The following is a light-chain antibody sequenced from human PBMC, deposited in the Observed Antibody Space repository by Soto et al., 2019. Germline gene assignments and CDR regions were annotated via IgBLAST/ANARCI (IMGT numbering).Light chain of an antibody. CDR1: SSDVGSYNL. V-gene: IGLV2-23*03. CDR3: CSYAGSSTFEV. CDR2: EGS. Sequence: QSALTQPASVSGSPGQSITISCTGTSSDVGSYNLVSWYQQHPGKAPKLMIYEGSKRPSGVSNRFSGSKSGNTASLTISGTQAEDEADYYCCSYAGSSTFEVFGGGTKVTVL. J-gene: IGLJ3*02.